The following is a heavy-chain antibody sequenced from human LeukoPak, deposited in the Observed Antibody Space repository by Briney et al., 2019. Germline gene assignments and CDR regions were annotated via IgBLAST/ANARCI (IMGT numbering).Heavy chain of an antibody. CDR2: ISWNSGSI. J-gene: IGHJ5*02. V-gene: IGHV3-9*03. D-gene: IGHD6-6*01. Sequence: SLRLSCAASGFTFDDYAMHWVRQAPGKGLEGVSGISWNSGSIGYADSVKGRFTISRDNAKNSLYLQMNSRRAEDMALYYCAREAARNWFDPWGQGTLVTVSS. CDR1: GFTFDDYA. CDR3: AREAARNWFDP.